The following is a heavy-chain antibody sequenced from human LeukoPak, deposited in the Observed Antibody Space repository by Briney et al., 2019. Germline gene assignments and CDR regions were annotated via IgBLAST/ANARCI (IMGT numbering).Heavy chain of an antibody. CDR2: MNPNSGNT. Sequence: ASVKVSCKASGYTFTSYDIDWVRQATGQGLEWMGWMNPNSGNTGYAQKFQGRVTTTRNTSISTAYMELSSLRSEDTAVYYCARSDYDILTGYYYFDYWGQGTLVTVSS. V-gene: IGHV1-8*03. CDR3: ARSDYDILTGYYYFDY. J-gene: IGHJ4*02. D-gene: IGHD3-9*01. CDR1: GYTFTSYD.